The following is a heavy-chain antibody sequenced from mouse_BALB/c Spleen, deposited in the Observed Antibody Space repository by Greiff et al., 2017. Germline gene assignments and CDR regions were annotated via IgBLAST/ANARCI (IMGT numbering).Heavy chain of an antibody. CDR2: ISSGGSYT. V-gene: IGHV5-6-4*01. CDR1: GFTFSSYT. Sequence: EVQRVESGGGLVKPGGSLTLSCAASGFTFSSYTMSWVRQTPEKRLEWVATISSGGSYTYYPASVKGRFTISRDNAKNTLYLQMSSLKSEDTAMYYCTRVLSTMVTTGMDYWGQGTTLTVSS. J-gene: IGHJ2*01. CDR3: TRVLSTMVTTGMDY. D-gene: IGHD2-2*01.